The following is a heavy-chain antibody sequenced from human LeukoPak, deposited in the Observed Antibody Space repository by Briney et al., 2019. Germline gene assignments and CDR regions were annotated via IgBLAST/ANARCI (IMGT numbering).Heavy chain of an antibody. CDR1: GYSFTSNW. V-gene: IGHV5-10-1*01. CDR3: ARGKDYGSGSQNWFDP. CDR2: IDPSDSYI. Sequence: GESLKTSCKGSGYSFTSNWITWVRQMPGKGLEWMGRIDPSDSYINYSPSFQGHVTISADKSISTAYLQWSSLKASDTAMYYCARGKDYGSGSQNWFDPWGQGTLVTVSS. D-gene: IGHD3-10*01. J-gene: IGHJ5*02.